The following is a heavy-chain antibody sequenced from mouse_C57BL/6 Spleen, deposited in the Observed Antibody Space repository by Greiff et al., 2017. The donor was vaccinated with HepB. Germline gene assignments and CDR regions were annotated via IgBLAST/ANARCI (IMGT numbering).Heavy chain of an antibody. Sequence: DVMLVESGGGLVQPGGSLKLSCAASGFTFSDYYMYWVRQTPEKRLEWVAYISNGGGSTYYPDTVKGRFTISRDNAKNTLYLQMSRLKSEDTAMYYCARQGVVGGYFDVWGTGTTVTVSS. J-gene: IGHJ1*03. D-gene: IGHD1-1*01. V-gene: IGHV5-12*01. CDR1: GFTFSDYY. CDR3: ARQGVVGGYFDV. CDR2: ISNGGGST.